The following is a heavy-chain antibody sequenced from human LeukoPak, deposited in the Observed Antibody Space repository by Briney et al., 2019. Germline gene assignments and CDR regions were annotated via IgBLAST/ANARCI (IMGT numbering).Heavy chain of an antibody. D-gene: IGHD1-26*01. V-gene: IGHV4-34*01. CDR3: ARARYCGIVDY. Sequence: SETLSLTCAVYGGSFSGYYWSWIRQPPGKGLEWIGEINHSGSTNYNPSLKSRVTISVDTSKNQFSLKLSSVTAADTAVYYCARARYCGIVDYWGQGTLVTVSS. CDR2: INHSGST. J-gene: IGHJ4*02. CDR1: GGSFSGYY.